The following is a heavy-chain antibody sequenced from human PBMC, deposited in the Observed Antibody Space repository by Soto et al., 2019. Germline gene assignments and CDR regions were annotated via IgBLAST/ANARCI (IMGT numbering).Heavy chain of an antibody. Sequence: SETLSLTCTVSVASITSSSYWSWIRQPAGKGLEWIGRFSLSGTTNYNPSLRSRVTMSADVSKNQFSLRLTSVTAADTALYYCARGMTPPGAPAWYYFDSWGQGTLVTVSS. CDR3: ARGMTPPGAPAWYYFDS. V-gene: IGHV4-4*07. CDR2: FSLSGTT. J-gene: IGHJ4*02. CDR1: VASITSSSY. D-gene: IGHD2-8*02.